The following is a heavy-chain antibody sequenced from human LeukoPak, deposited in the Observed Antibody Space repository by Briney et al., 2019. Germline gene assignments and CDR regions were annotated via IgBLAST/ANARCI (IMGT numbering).Heavy chain of an antibody. CDR3: ARGQAAADFYYYYMDV. J-gene: IGHJ6*03. D-gene: IGHD6-13*01. Sequence: ASVKVSCKSSGYTFTSYDINWVRQATGQGLEWTGWMNPNTGNTGYAQKFQGRVTMTRNTSISTAYMELSSLRSEDTAVYYCARGQAAADFYYYYMDVWGKGTTVTISS. CDR2: MNPNTGNT. V-gene: IGHV1-8*01. CDR1: GYTFTSYD.